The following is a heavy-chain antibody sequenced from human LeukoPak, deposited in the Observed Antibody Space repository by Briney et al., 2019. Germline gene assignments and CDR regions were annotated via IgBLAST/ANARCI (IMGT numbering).Heavy chain of an antibody. CDR3: ARYHDSSGYYYLT. CDR1: GYTFTGYS. J-gene: IGHJ4*02. Sequence: ASVKVSCKASGYTFTGYSMHWVRQAPGQGLEWMGWINPNSGGTNYAQKFQGRVTMTRDTSISTAYMELSRLRSDDTAVYYCARYHDSSGYYYLTWGQGTLVTVSS. D-gene: IGHD3-22*01. CDR2: INPNSGGT. V-gene: IGHV1-2*02.